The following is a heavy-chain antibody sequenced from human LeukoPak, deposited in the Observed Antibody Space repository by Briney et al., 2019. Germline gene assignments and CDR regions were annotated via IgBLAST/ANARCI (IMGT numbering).Heavy chain of an antibody. J-gene: IGHJ3*02. V-gene: IGHV3-74*01. CDR2: INSDGSST. Sequence: PGGSLRLSCAASGFTFSSYWMHWVRQAPGKGLVWVSRINSDGSSTSYADSVKGRFTISRDNAKNTLYLQMNSLRAEDTAVYYCARGPFQSNGITMVRGVIKDAFDIWGQGTMVTVSS. D-gene: IGHD3-10*01. CDR3: ARGPFQSNGITMVRGVIKDAFDI. CDR1: GFTFSSYW.